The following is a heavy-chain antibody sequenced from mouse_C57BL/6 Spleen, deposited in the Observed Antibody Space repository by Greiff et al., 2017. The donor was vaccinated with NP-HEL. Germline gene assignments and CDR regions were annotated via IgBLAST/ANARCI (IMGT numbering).Heavy chain of an antibody. CDR2: IYPRSGNT. Sequence: VKLQQSGPELVKPGASVKLSCKASGYTFTSYGISWVKQRTGQGLEWIGEIYPRSGNTYYNEKFKGNATLTADKSSSTAYMELRSLTSEDSAVYFCARDPNYDSYAMDYWGQGTSVTVSS. D-gene: IGHD2-4*01. CDR1: GYTFTSYG. CDR3: ARDPNYDSYAMDY. J-gene: IGHJ4*01. V-gene: IGHV1-81*01.